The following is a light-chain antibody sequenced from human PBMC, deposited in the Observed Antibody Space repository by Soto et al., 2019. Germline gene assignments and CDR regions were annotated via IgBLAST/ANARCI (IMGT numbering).Light chain of an antibody. Sequence: EIVLTQSPGTLSLSPGERATLSCRASQSVSSSYLAWYQQKPGQAPRLLIYGASSRATGIPDRFSGSGSATDFTLTISRLEPEDFAVYYCQHYGSSPHVTFGPGTKVDIK. CDR1: QSVSSSY. CDR2: GAS. CDR3: QHYGSSPHVT. J-gene: IGKJ3*01. V-gene: IGKV3-20*01.